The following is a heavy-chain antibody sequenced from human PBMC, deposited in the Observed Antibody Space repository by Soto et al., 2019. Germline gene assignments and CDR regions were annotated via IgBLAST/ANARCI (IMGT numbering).Heavy chain of an antibody. CDR3: TRDQGGSYDSWFDP. CDR1: FTFSMYS. D-gene: IGHD1-26*01. Sequence: EVQVVESGGGLVKPGGSLRLSCSFTFSMYSMTWVRQAPGTGLEWVASISSGGSYIKYADSVKGRFTISRDTAKNSVSLQMNSLRVDDTAVYFCTRDQGGSYDSWFDPWGQGTLGSVAS. V-gene: IGHV3-21*01. CDR2: ISSGGSYI. J-gene: IGHJ5*02.